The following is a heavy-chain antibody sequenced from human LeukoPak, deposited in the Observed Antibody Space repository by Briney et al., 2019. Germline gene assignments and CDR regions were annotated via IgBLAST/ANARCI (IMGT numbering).Heavy chain of an antibody. CDR3: AKDIIRYSSSWYTN. CDR1: GFTFSTYP. J-gene: IGHJ4*02. Sequence: GGSLRLSCAASGFTFSTYPMHWVRQAPGKGLEWVSLISGDGGSTYYADSVKGRFTISRDNSKNSLYLQMNSLRTEDTALYYCAKDIIRYSSSWYTNWGQGTLVTVSS. V-gene: IGHV3-43*02. D-gene: IGHD6-13*01. CDR2: ISGDGGST.